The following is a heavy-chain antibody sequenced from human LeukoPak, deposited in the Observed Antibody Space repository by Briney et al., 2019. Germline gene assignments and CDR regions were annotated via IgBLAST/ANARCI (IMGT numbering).Heavy chain of an antibody. Sequence: ASVKVSCKASGYTLTDYYIHCVRQAPGQGLEWMGWINPNSGVTNYAQQFQGRVTVTRDTSISTAYLELSRLRSDDTAVYYCARGRDSGSPYDAFDTWGQGTMVTVSS. CDR3: ARGRDSGSPYDAFDT. V-gene: IGHV1-2*02. J-gene: IGHJ3*02. D-gene: IGHD1-26*01. CDR1: GYTLTDYY. CDR2: INPNSGVT.